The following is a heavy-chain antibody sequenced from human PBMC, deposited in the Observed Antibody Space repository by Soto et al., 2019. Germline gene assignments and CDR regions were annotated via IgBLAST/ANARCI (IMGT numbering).Heavy chain of an antibody. D-gene: IGHD3-10*01. CDR1: GGYISSGGDY. CDR2: IYYSGST. J-gene: IGHJ4*02. CDR3: ARVGGFGATTIDY. Sequence: ASETLSLSCTVAGGYISSGGDYWSWLRQPPGKGLEWIGYIYYSGSTYYNPSLKSRVTISVDTSKNQFSLKLSSVTAADTAVYYCARVGGFGATTIDYWGQGTLVTVSS. V-gene: IGHV4-30-4*01.